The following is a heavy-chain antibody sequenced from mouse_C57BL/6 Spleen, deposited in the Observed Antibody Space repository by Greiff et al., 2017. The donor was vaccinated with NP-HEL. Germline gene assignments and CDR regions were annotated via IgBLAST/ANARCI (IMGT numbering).Heavy chain of an antibody. Sequence: QVQLQQPGAELVMPGASVKLSCKASGYTFTSYWMHWVKQRPGQGLEWIGEIDPSDSYTNYNQKFTGKSTLTVDKSSSTAYMQLSSLTSEDSAVYYCARRGSSSFDYWGQGTTLTVSS. V-gene: IGHV1-69*01. CDR1: GYTFTSYW. CDR2: IDPSDSYT. CDR3: ARRGSSSFDY. D-gene: IGHD1-1*01. J-gene: IGHJ2*01.